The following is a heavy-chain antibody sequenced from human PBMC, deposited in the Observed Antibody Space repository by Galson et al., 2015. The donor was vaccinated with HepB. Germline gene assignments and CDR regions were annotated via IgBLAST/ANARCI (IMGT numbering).Heavy chain of an antibody. V-gene: IGHV3-53*01. CDR3: AREAPDNWFDP. J-gene: IGHJ5*02. CDR2: IYSGGST. CDR1: GFTVSSNY. Sequence: SLRLSCAASGFTVSSNYMSWVRQAPGKGLEWVSVIYSGGSTYYADSVKGRSTISRDNSKNTLYLQMNSLRAEDTAVYYCAREAPDNWFDPWGQGTLVTVSS.